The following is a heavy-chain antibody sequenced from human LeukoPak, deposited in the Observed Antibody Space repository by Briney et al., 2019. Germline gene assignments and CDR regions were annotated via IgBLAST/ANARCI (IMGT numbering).Heavy chain of an antibody. D-gene: IGHD5-18*01. V-gene: IGHV1-8*03. Sequence: ASVKVSCKASGYTFTSYDINLVRQATGQGLEWMGWMNPNSGNTGYAQKFQGRVTITRNTSISTAYMELSSLRSEDTAVYYCAKSGGYSYGFGADYFDYWGQGTLVTVSS. CDR1: GYTFTSYD. CDR2: MNPNSGNT. CDR3: AKSGGYSYGFGADYFDY. J-gene: IGHJ4*02.